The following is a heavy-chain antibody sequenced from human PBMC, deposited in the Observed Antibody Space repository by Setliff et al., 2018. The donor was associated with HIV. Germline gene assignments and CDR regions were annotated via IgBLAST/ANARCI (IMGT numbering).Heavy chain of an antibody. CDR3: TRSYYH. CDR2: IKKKGDGGTT. D-gene: IGHD3-10*01. CDR1: GFIFSNAR. V-gene: IGHV3-15*01. J-gene: IGHJ4*02. Sequence: GGSLRLSCAASGFIFSNARMNWVRQVPGKGLEWVGHIKKKGDGGTTEYATPVKGRFTISRDDSENMLYLQMNDLKTEDTAVYFCTRSYYHWGQGTRVTVSS.